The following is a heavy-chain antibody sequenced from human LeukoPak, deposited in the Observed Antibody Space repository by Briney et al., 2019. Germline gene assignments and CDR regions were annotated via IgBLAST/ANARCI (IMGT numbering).Heavy chain of an antibody. J-gene: IGHJ4*02. Sequence: GGSLRLSCAASGFTFSRYWTSWVRQAPGKGLEWVANIKKDGSETYSVDSVKGRFTISRDNAKNSLYLQMNSLRAEDTAVYYCARDLYGDSGYFDYWGQGTLVTVSS. D-gene: IGHD4-17*01. CDR3: ARDLYGDSGYFDY. CDR2: IKKDGSET. CDR1: GFTFSRYW. V-gene: IGHV3-7*01.